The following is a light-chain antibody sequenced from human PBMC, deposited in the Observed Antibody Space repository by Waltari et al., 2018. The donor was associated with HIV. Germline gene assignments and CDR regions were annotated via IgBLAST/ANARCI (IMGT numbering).Light chain of an antibody. CDR2: VAS. CDR1: QTIANS. CDR3: QQYYTTPHT. J-gene: IGKJ2*01. Sequence: DIQMTQSPSSLSASVGDRVTITCRPSQTIANSLAWYQQKPGKAPKLLVYVASRLERGVPSRFSGSGSGTDYILTISSLHPEDFATYYCQQYYTTPHTFGQGTRLEIK. V-gene: IGKV1-NL1*01.